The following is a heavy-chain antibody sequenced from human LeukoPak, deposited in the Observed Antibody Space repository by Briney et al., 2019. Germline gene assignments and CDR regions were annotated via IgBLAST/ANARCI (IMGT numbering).Heavy chain of an antibody. CDR2: IWYDGSNK. D-gene: IGHD3-22*01. J-gene: IGHJ4*02. V-gene: IGHV3-33*08. CDR1: GFTFSSYG. Sequence: QSGGSLRLSCAASGFTFSSYGMHWVRQAPGKGLEWVAVIWYDGSNKHYVDSVKGRFTISRDNSKNTLYLQMNSLRAEDTAVYYCARGPRWDDSSDSYRFDYWGQGTLVTVSS. CDR3: ARGPRWDDSSDSYRFDY.